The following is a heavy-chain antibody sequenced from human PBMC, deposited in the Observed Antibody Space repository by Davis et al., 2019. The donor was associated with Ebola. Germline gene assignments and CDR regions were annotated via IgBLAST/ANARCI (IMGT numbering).Heavy chain of an antibody. CDR2: ISYDGSNK. J-gene: IGHJ4*02. CDR3: ASEDYGGNSGENY. V-gene: IGHV3-30-3*01. CDR1: GFTFSSYA. Sequence: PGGSLRLSCAASGFTFSSYAMHWVRQAPGKGLEWVAVISYDGSNKYYADSVKGRFTISRDNSKNTLYLQMNSLRAEDTAVYYCASEDYGGNSGENYWGQGTLVTVSS. D-gene: IGHD4-23*01.